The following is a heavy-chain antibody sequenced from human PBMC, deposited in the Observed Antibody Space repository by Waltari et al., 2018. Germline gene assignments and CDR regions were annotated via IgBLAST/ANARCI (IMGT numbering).Heavy chain of an antibody. V-gene: IGHV3-43*01. CDR3: AKAPRGYSSSWYGYGMDV. Sequence: EVQLVESGGVVVQPGGSLRLSCAASGFTFDDYTMHWVRQAPGKGLEWVSLISWDGGSKYYADSVKGRFTISRDNSKNSLYLQMNSLRAEDTAVYYCAKAPRGYSSSWYGYGMDVWGQGTTVTVSS. J-gene: IGHJ6*02. D-gene: IGHD6-13*01. CDR2: ISWDGGSK. CDR1: GFTFDDYT.